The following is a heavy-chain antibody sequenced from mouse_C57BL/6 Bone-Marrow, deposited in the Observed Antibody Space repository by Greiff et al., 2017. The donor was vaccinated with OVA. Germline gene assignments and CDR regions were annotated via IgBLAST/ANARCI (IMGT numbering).Heavy chain of an antibody. CDR2: ITHSGET. J-gene: IGHJ4*01. CDR3: AGDSGYDAMDY. V-gene: IGHV12-3*01. Sequence: VHLMESGPGLVKPSQSLFLTCSITGFPITSGYYWIWIRQLPGKPLEWMGYITHSGETFYNPSLQSPISITRETSKNQFFLQLNSVTTEDTAMYYCAGDSGYDAMDYWGQGTSVTVSS. CDR1: GFPITSGYY.